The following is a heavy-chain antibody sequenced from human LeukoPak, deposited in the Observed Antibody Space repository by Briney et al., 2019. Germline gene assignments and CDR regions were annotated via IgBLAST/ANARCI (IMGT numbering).Heavy chain of an antibody. Sequence: GRSLRLSCAASGFTFSSYNMNWVRQAPGKGLEWVSSISSSSDYIYYADSVKGRFTISRDNSKNTLYLQMNSLRAEDTAVYYCAKDGTAADYSYYYYYYMDVWGKGTTVTISS. V-gene: IGHV3-21*01. D-gene: IGHD2-2*01. J-gene: IGHJ6*03. CDR3: AKDGTAADYSYYYYYYMDV. CDR2: ISSSSDYI. CDR1: GFTFSSYN.